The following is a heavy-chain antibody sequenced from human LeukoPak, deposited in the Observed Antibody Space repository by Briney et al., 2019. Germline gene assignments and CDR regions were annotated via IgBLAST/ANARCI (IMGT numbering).Heavy chain of an antibody. CDR3: ARILSEQGY. D-gene: IGHD2/OR15-2a*01. CDR2: ISWNSGSI. J-gene: IGHJ4*02. Sequence: GRSLRLSCAASGFTFDDYAMHWVRQAPGKGLEWVSGISWNSGSIGYADSVKGRFTISRDNAKNSLYLQMNSLRAEDTAVYYCARILSEQGYWGQGTLVTVSS. V-gene: IGHV3-9*01. CDR1: GFTFDDYA.